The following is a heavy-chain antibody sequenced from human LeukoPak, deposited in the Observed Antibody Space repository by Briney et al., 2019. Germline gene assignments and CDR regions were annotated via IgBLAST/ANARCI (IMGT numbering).Heavy chain of an antibody. CDR1: GFTFSSYG. J-gene: IGHJ4*02. D-gene: IGHD3-22*01. V-gene: IGHV3-48*03. Sequence: GGSLRLSCAASGFTFSSYGMNWVREGPGTGLEWVSYISSSGSTIYYADSVKGRFTISRDNAKNSLYLQMNSLRAEDTAVYYCARDLGSGYPDWGQGTLVTVSS. CDR3: ARDLGSGYPD. CDR2: ISSSGSTI.